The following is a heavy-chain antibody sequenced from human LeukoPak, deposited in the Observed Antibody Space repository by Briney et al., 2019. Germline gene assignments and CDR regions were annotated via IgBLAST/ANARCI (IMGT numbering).Heavy chain of an antibody. CDR2: IIPIFGTA. V-gene: IGHV1-69*13. J-gene: IGHJ4*02. Sequence: ASVKVSCKASGGTFSSYAISWVRQPPGQGLEWMGGIIPIFGTANYAQKFQGRVTITADESTSTAYMELSSLRSEDTAVYYCARQALEYSSSWYGDYWGQGTLVTVSS. CDR1: GGTFSSYA. CDR3: ARQALEYSSSWYGDY. D-gene: IGHD6-13*01.